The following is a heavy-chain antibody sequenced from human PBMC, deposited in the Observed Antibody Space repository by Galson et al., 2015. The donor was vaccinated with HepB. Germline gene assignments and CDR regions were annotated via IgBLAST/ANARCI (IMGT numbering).Heavy chain of an antibody. Sequence: SVKVSCKASGYTFTSYDINWVRQATGQGLEWMGWTNPNSGNTGYAQKFQGRVTMTRNTSISTAYMELSSLRSEDTAVYYCARAVRLVAAAGLSLLYYFDYWGQGTLVTVSS. CDR2: TNPNSGNT. CDR1: GYTFTSYD. D-gene: IGHD6-13*01. V-gene: IGHV1-8*01. J-gene: IGHJ4*02. CDR3: ARAVRLVAAAGLSLLYYFDY.